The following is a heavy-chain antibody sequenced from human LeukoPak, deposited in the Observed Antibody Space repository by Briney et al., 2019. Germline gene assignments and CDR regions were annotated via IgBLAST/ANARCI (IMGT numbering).Heavy chain of an antibody. Sequence: SETLSLTCTVSGGSISSSSSYWAWVRQPPGKGLEWIGSIFYSGSTYYNPSLKSRVIISVDTSKNQFSLKLISVTAADTAVYYCARLARGDYRDDYLIFDYWGQGTLVTVSS. CDR1: GGSISSSSSY. D-gene: IGHD3-10*01. CDR3: ARLARGDYRDDYLIFDY. J-gene: IGHJ4*02. V-gene: IGHV4-39*01. CDR2: IFYSGST.